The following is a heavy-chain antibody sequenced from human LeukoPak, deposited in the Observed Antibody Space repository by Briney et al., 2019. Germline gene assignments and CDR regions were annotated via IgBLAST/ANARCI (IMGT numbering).Heavy chain of an antibody. J-gene: IGHJ4*02. CDR1: DYTFTSYG. V-gene: IGHV1-18*01. CDR3: AREGRSGFDY. Sequence: ASVKVSCKASDYTFTSYGISWVRQAPGQGLEWMGWISAYNGNTNYAQKFQGRVTMTRDTSISTAYMELSRLRSDDTAVYYCAREGRSGFDYWGQGTLVTVSS. CDR2: ISAYNGNT. D-gene: IGHD3-3*01.